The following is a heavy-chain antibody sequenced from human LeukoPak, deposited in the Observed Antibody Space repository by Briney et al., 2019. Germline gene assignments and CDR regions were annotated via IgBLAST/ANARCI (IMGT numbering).Heavy chain of an antibody. V-gene: IGHV3-23*01. CDR2: ISASGDST. J-gene: IGHJ4*02. Sequence: GGSLRLSCAASGFTFSTYGMGWVRQAPGKGLAWVSGISASGDSTYNAESVRGRFTTSRDNSKNMLYLQMNSLRVDDTAVCYCAKGVEWLVAGLIDDWGQGTLVSVSS. D-gene: IGHD3-3*01. CDR1: GFTFSTYG. CDR3: AKGVEWLVAGLIDD.